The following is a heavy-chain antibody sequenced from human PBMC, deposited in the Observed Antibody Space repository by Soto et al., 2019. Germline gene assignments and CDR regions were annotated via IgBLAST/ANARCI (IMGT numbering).Heavy chain of an antibody. CDR3: AKVGRYYDSSGYGAFDI. CDR1: GFTFSSYA. D-gene: IGHD3-22*01. V-gene: IGHV3-23*01. J-gene: IGHJ3*02. CDR2: ISGSGGST. Sequence: GSLRLSCAASGFTFSSYAMSWVRQAPGKGLEWVSAISGSGGSTYYADSVKGRFTISRDNSKNTLYLQMNSLRAEDTAVYYCAKVGRYYDSSGYGAFDIWGQGTMVTVSS.